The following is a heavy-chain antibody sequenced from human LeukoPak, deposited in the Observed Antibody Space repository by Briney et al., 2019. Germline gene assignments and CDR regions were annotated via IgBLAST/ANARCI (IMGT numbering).Heavy chain of an antibody. CDR2: ISGSA. Sequence: SGGSLRLSCAASGFTFSSYAMSWVRQAPGKWLEWVSPISGSAYYADSVKGRFTISRDNSKNTLYLQMNSLRAEDTAVYYCAKGRGYSRSSGIDYWGQGTLVTVSS. CDR3: AKGRGYSRSSGIDY. J-gene: IGHJ4*02. V-gene: IGHV3-23*01. CDR1: GFTFSSYA. D-gene: IGHD6-6*01.